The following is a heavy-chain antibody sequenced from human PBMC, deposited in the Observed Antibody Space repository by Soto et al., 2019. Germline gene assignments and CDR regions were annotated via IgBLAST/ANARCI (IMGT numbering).Heavy chain of an antibody. Sequence: GGSLRLSCAASGFTFSTYAMSWVRQAPGKGLEWVSVIGEGGFSTQYAASVKGRFTISRDNSKNMLYLQMNSLRSDDTAFYYCARDSITRVSSDVPGMDVWGQGTTVTVSS. CDR3: ARDSITRVSSDVPGMDV. V-gene: IGHV3-23*01. CDR1: GFTFSTYA. D-gene: IGHD3-16*01. CDR2: IGEGGFST. J-gene: IGHJ6*02.